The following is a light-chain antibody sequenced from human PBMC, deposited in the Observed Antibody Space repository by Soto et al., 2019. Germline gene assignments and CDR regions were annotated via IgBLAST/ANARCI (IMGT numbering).Light chain of an antibody. Sequence: QSALTQPRSVSGSPGQSVTISCTGTSSDVGDYNYVSWYQQHPGKAPKLLIYAVNMRPSGVPDRFSGSKSGNTASLTISGLQAEDEADYSCCSYAVSYTWVFGRGTKLTVL. CDR2: AVN. CDR1: SSDVGDYNY. V-gene: IGLV2-11*01. CDR3: CSYAVSYTWV. J-gene: IGLJ3*02.